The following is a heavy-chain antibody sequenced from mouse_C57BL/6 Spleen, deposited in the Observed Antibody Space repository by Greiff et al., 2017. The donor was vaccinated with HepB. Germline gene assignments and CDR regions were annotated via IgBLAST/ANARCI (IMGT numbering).Heavy chain of an antibody. Sequence: DVQLQESGPELVKPGASVKMSCKASGYTFTDFNMHWVKQSHGKSLEWIGYINPNNGGTSYNQKFKGKATLTVNKSSSTAYMELRSLTSEDSAVYYCAREGRGDFDVWGTGTTVTVSS. J-gene: IGHJ1*03. V-gene: IGHV1-22*01. CDR3: AREGRGDFDV. CDR1: GYTFTDFN. CDR2: INPNNGGT.